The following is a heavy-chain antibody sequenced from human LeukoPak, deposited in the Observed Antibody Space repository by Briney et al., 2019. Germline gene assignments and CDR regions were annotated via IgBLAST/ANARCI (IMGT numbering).Heavy chain of an antibody. V-gene: IGHV4-59*01. CDR3: ARHYEIKNWYYFDY. Sequence: SETLSLTCTVSGGSISSYYWSWIRQPPGKGLEWIGYIYYSGSTNYNPSLKSRVTISVDTSKNQFSLKLSSVTAADTAVYYCARHYEIKNWYYFDYWGQGTLVTVSS. J-gene: IGHJ4*02. CDR1: GGSISSYY. CDR2: IYYSGST. D-gene: IGHD3-9*01.